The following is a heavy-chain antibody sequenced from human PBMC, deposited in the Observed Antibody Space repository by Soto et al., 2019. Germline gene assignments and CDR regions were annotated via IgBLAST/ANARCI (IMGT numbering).Heavy chain of an antibody. CDR1: GFTFGNYA. D-gene: IGHD5-18*01. CDR2: VSGSGDNT. J-gene: IGHJ4*02. Sequence: VGSLRLSCAASGFTFGNYAMGWVRQAPGKGLEWVSTVSGSGDNTYYADSVKGRFTISRENSKNALYLQMNTLRAEDTAVYYCARQIWYDYWGQGIPVTVSS. V-gene: IGHV3-23*01. CDR3: ARQIWYDY.